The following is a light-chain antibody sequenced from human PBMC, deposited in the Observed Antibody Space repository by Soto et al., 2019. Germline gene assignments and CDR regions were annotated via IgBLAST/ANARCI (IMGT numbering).Light chain of an antibody. CDR1: QSLLHSNGYKY. V-gene: IGKV2-28*01. CDR3: KQALQTPPWT. J-gene: IGKJ1*01. CDR2: LGS. Sequence: DIVMTQSPLSLPVTPGEPASISCRSSQSLLHSNGYKYLDWYLQKPGQSPQLLIYLGSNRASGGTDRFSGCGSGTDFTLNISRVEAEDVGVYYGKQALQTPPWTFGQGTKVEIK.